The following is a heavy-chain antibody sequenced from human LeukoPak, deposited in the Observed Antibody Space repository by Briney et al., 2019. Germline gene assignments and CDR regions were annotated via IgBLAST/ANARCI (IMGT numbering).Heavy chain of an antibody. CDR3: ARMKAVAGMGIYLDY. CDR2: ISSDGSNK. J-gene: IGHJ4*02. V-gene: IGHV3-30*04. Sequence: GGSLRLSCAASGFTFSNYAMHWVRQAPGKGLEWVAVISSDGSNKYYADSVKGRFTISRGNSKNTLYLQMNSLRAEDTAVYYCARMKAVAGMGIYLDYWGQGTLVTVSS. D-gene: IGHD6-19*01. CDR1: GFTFSNYA.